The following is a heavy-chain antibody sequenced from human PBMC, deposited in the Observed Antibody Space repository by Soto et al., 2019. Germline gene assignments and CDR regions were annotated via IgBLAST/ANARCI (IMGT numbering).Heavy chain of an antibody. CDR3: ATDGRAVELQYDY. D-gene: IGHD1-26*01. CDR2: FDPEDGET. Sequence: ASAKVSCKVSGYTLTELSMHWVRLAPGKGLEWMGGFDPEDGETIYAQKFQGRVTMTEDTSTDTAYMELSSLRSEDTAVYYCATDGRAVELQYDYWGQGTLVTVSS. CDR1: GYTLTELS. J-gene: IGHJ4*02. V-gene: IGHV1-24*01.